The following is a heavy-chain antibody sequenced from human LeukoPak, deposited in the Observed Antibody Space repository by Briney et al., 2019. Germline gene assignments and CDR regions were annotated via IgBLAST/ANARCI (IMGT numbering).Heavy chain of an antibody. CDR3: ARYDFWTGSSSVGAMDV. V-gene: IGHV4-59*01. D-gene: IGHD3-3*01. CDR2: IHYSGST. J-gene: IGHJ6*02. CDR1: GGSISDYY. Sequence: SETLSLTCTVSGGSISDYYWNWIRQPPGKGLEWIGNIHYSGSTNYNPSLKSRVTISVDTSKNQFSLKLSSVTAADTAVYFCARYDFWTGSSSVGAMDVWGQGTTVTASS.